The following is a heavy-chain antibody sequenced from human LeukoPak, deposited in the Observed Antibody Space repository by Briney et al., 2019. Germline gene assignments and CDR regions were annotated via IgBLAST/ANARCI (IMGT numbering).Heavy chain of an antibody. CDR3: ARDHTRYDYVWGSYRGAFDI. Sequence: SETLSLTCAVYGGSYSGYYWSWIRQPPGKGLEWIGEINHSGSTNYNPSLESRVTISVDTSKNQFSLQLNSVTPEDTAVYYCARDHTRYDYVWGSYRGAFDIWGQGTMVTVSS. CDR1: GGSYSGYY. J-gene: IGHJ3*02. CDR2: INHSGST. D-gene: IGHD3-16*02. V-gene: IGHV4-34*01.